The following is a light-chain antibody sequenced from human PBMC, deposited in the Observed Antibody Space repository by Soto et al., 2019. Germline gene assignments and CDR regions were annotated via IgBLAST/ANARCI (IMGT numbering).Light chain of an antibody. CDR3: QQYNNWPPLT. J-gene: IGKJ4*01. CDR1: QSVSSN. V-gene: IGKV3-15*01. Sequence: EIVMTQSPATLSVSPGERATLSCRASQSVSSNLAWYQQKPGQAPRLLIYGASTRATGIPARFSGSGSGTKFTLTISSLQSEDFAVYYCQQYNNWPPLTFSGGTKVEIK. CDR2: GAS.